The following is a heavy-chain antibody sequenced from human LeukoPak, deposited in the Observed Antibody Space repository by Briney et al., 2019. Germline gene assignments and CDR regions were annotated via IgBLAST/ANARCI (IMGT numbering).Heavy chain of an antibody. CDR2: IYYSGST. CDR3: ARAGGYGNAFDI. J-gene: IGHJ3*02. Sequence: SETLSLTCTVSGGSISSDYWSWIRQPPGKGLEWIGYIYYSGSTNYNPSLKSRVTISVDTSKNQFSLKLSSVTAADTAVYYCARAGGYGNAFDIWGQGTMVTVSS. V-gene: IGHV4-59*01. D-gene: IGHD1-26*01. CDR1: GGSISSDY.